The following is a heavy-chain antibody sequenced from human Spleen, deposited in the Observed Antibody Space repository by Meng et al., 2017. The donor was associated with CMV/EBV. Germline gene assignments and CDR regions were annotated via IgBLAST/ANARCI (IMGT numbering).Heavy chain of an antibody. V-gene: IGHV1-69*05. Sequence: QVSCKASGGTFSSYAISWVRQAPGQGLEWMGGIIPIFGTANYAQKFQGRVTITTDESTSTAYMELSSLRSEDTAVYYCAKLEPPGNWGQGTLVTVSS. CDR1: GGTFSSYA. CDR3: AKLEPPGN. D-gene: IGHD1-14*01. CDR2: IIPIFGTA. J-gene: IGHJ4*02.